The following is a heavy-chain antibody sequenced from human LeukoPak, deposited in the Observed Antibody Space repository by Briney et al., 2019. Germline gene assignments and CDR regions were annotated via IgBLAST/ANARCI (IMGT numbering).Heavy chain of an antibody. CDR3: AKSNGYGLVDI. J-gene: IGHJ3*02. CDR2: MFHSGST. D-gene: IGHD3-10*01. Sequence: SETLSLTCTVSGYSISSGHYWAWIRQSPEKGLEWIASMFHSGSTYYNPSLKSRVTISLDTSRNQFSLKLNSVTAADTAVYYCAKSNGYGLVDIWGQGTMVTVSS. CDR1: GYSISSGHY. V-gene: IGHV4-38-2*02.